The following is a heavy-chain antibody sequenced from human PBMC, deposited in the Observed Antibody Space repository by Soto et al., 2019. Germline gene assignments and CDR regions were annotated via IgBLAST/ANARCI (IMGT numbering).Heavy chain of an antibody. CDR2: INPSGDIT. Sequence: QVQLVQSGTEVKKPGASVKISCKASGYTFTSNWIHWARRAPGQGLEWMGVINPSGDITKYAPKFQGRVTMTTDTSTSTIYMDLSSLTSEDTAVHYCARDHSIASSGAWWLDPWGQGTLVTVSS. CDR3: ARDHSIASSGAWWLDP. V-gene: IGHV1-46*01. CDR1: GYTFTSNW. D-gene: IGHD6-13*01. J-gene: IGHJ5*02.